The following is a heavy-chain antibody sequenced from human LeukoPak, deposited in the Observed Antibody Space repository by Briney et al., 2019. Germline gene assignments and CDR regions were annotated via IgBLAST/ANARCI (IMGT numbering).Heavy chain of an antibody. D-gene: IGHD1-14*01. V-gene: IGHV3-30*02. CDR3: AKTGFFTYYYYMDV. CDR1: GFTFSSYG. CDR2: IRYDGSNK. J-gene: IGHJ6*03. Sequence: PGGSLRLSCAASGFTFSSYGMHWVRQAPGKGLEWVAFIRYDGSNKYYADSVKGRFTISRDNSKNTLYLQMNSLRAEDTAVYYCAKTGFFTYYYYMDVWGKGTTVTVSS.